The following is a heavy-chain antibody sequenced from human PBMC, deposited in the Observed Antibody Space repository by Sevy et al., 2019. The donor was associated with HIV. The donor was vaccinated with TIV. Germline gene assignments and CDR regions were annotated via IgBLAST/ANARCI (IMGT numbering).Heavy chain of an antibody. D-gene: IGHD1-26*01. J-gene: IGHJ4*02. Sequence: SETLSLTYNRSGGSITSLYWKLIRQPPGNALEWIANIYYNGHINYNPSLKSRVTLSLDTSKNQFSLRLSSVTAADTAMYYCAGENAWGRGYSWGQGTLVTVSS. CDR1: GGSITSLY. V-gene: IGHV4-59*08. CDR3: AGENAWGRGYS. CDR2: IYYNGHI.